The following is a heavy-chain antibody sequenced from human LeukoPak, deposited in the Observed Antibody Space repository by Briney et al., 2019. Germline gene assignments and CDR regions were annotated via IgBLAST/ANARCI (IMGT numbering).Heavy chain of an antibody. D-gene: IGHD4-17*01. J-gene: IGHJ3*02. Sequence: SETLSLTCTVSGGSISSGGYYWSWIRQRPGKGLEWIGYIYYSGSTYYNPSLKSRVTISVDTSKNQFSLKLSSVTAADTAVYYCAREPHVDYGDYPHAFDIWGQGTMVTASS. CDR2: IYYSGST. CDR1: GGSISSGGYY. V-gene: IGHV4-31*03. CDR3: AREPHVDYGDYPHAFDI.